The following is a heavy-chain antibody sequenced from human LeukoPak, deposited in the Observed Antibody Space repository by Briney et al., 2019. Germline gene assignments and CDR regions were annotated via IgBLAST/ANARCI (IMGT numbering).Heavy chain of an antibody. V-gene: IGHV3-23*01. J-gene: IGHJ4*02. D-gene: IGHD5-24*01. Sequence: GGSLRLSCAASGFTFSSSAMSWVRQAPGKGLEWVSNISGSGSGGSTYYADSVKGRFTISRDSSKNTLYLQMNSLRAEDTAVYYCAKSGYNRFDYWGQGTLVTVSS. CDR3: AKSGYNRFDY. CDR2: ISGSGSGGST. CDR1: GFTFSSSA.